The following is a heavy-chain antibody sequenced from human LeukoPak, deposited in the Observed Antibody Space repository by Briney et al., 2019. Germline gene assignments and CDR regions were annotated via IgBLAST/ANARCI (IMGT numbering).Heavy chain of an antibody. V-gene: IGHV1-18*01. Sequence: ASVKVSCKASGYTFSAYGITWVRQAPGQGLEWMAWTSGTGYNTDYTQRFQGRVSVTTDTSTSTAYLEVRSLRSEDTAIYYCARSQCPDSTSCYYFFYFDFWGQGTPVTVSS. CDR3: ARSQCPDSTSCYYFFYFDF. J-gene: IGHJ4*02. D-gene: IGHD2-2*01. CDR1: GYTFSAYG. CDR2: TSGTGYNT.